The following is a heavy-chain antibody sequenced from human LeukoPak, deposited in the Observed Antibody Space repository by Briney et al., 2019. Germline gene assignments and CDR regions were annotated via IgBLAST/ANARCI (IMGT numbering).Heavy chain of an antibody. D-gene: IGHD3-3*01. CDR1: GYTFTSYY. CDR3: ARSLGGRFLEWLSPGVLGHTGYGMDV. Sequence: ASVKVSCKASGYTFTSYYMHWVRQAPGQGLEWMGIINPSGGSTSYAQKFQGRVTMTRDTSTSTVYMELSSLRSEDTAVYYCARSLGGRFLEWLSPGVLGHTGYGMDVWGQGTTVTVSS. CDR2: INPSGGST. V-gene: IGHV1-46*01. J-gene: IGHJ6*02.